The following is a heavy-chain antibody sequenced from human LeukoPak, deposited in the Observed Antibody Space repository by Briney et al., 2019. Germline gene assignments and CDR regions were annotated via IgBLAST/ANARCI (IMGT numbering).Heavy chain of an antibody. CDR1: GFTPCGFW. D-gene: IGHD3-3*01. V-gene: IGHV3-7*01. CDR2: IKQDGSEK. CDR3: GAYDFWSCYYDY. J-gene: IGHJ4*02. Sequence: PVRSLRLSCAASGFTPCGFWISSVPEAPGKGLEWVANIKQDGSEKSSVDSVKGRFTISRDNAKNSLYLNMNSLRAQDPAGFYCGAYDFWSCYYDYWGQGTMVTVCS.